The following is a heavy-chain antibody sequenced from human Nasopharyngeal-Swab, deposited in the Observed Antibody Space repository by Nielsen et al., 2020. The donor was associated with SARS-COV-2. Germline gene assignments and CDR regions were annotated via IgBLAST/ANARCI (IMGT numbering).Heavy chain of an antibody. Sequence: RRSLRPSCALSGLNSTNYGMHWVRHAPGKVLEWVALIPYEGSIKHYADYVEGRFTISRDSSKNTLFLQMNSLRPEDTAVYFCAKRKEILWLGSQRHGMDVWGQGTTVTVSS. J-gene: IGHJ6*02. D-gene: IGHD3-10*01. CDR1: GLNSTNYG. CDR3: AKRKEILWLGSQRHGMDV. V-gene: IGHV3-30*18. CDR2: IPYEGSIK.